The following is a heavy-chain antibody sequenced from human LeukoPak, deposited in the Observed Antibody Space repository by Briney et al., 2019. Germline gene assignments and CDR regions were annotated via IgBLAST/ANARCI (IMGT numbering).Heavy chain of an antibody. J-gene: IGHJ6*02. V-gene: IGHV3-48*02. CDR1: GFTFSSYA. CDR2: ISSSSSTI. D-gene: IGHD4-17*01. Sequence: PGGSLRLSCAASGFTFSSYAMTWVRQAPGKGLEWVSYISSSSSTIYYADSVKGRFTISRDNAKNSLYLQMNSLRDEDTAVYYCARAPDYGDYNYYYYGMDVWGQGTTVTVSS. CDR3: ARAPDYGDYNYYYYGMDV.